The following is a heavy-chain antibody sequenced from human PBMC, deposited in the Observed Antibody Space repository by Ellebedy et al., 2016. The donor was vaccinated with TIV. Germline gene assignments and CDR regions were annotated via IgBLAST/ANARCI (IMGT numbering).Heavy chain of an antibody. CDR3: ARVSRYSGGWYKWFDP. CDR1: GYTFTSYD. J-gene: IGHJ5*02. Sequence: ASVKVSXKTSGYTFTSYDVTWVRQATGQGLEWVGWMNPNSGNTGYAQKFQGRITMTRNTYISTAYMELSSLGSEDTVVYYCARVSRYSGGWYKWFDPWGQGTLVTASS. CDR2: MNPNSGNT. V-gene: IGHV1-8*01. D-gene: IGHD6-19*01.